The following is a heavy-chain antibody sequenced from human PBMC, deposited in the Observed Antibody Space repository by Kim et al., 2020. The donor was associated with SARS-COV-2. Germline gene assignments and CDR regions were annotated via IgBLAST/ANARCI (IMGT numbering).Heavy chain of an antibody. J-gene: IGHJ6*03. D-gene: IGHD2-2*01. CDR3: AREYQLPNYYYYYYMDV. V-gene: IGHV3-33*01. CDR2: IWYDGSNK. Sequence: GGSLRLSCAASGFTFSSYGMHWVRQAPGKGLEWVAGIWYDGSNKYYADSVKGRFTISRDNSKNTLYLQMNSLRAEDTAVYYCAREYQLPNYYYYYYMDVWGKGNTVTVSS. CDR1: GFTFSSYG.